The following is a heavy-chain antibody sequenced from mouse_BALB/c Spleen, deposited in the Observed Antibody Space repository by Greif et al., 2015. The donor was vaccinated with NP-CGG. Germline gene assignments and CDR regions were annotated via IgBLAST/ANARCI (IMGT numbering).Heavy chain of an antibody. D-gene: IGHD2-14*01. CDR2: IYPGSGNT. Sequence: QVQLKQSGAELARPGASVKLSCKASGYTFTDYYINWVKQRTGQGLEWIGEIYPGSGNTYYNEKFKGKATLTADKSSSTAYMQLSSLTSEDSAVYFCARKGVRRAMDYWGRGTSVTVSS. CDR1: GYTFTDYY. CDR3: ARKGVRRAMDY. J-gene: IGHJ4*01. V-gene: IGHV1-77*01.